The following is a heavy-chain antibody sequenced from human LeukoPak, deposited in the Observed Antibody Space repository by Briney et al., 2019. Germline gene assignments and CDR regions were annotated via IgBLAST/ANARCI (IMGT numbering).Heavy chain of an antibody. CDR3: AKSLIVVVPAARSLDAFDI. CDR1: GFTFSSYA. Sequence: GGSLRLSCAASGFTFSSYAMSWVRQAPGKGLEWVSAISGSGGSTYYADSVKGRFTIRRDNSKNTLYLQMNSLRAEDTAVYYCAKSLIVVVPAARSLDAFDIWGQGRMVTVSS. J-gene: IGHJ3*02. CDR2: ISGSGGST. V-gene: IGHV3-23*01. D-gene: IGHD2-2*01.